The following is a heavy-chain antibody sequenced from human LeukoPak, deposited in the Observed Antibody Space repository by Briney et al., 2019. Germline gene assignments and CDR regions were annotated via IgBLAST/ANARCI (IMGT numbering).Heavy chain of an antibody. CDR2: TYHSGST. CDR1: GSSITGVYY. CDR3: AREVWVSESKGGSWYMDV. Sequence: SETLSLTCAVSGSSITGVYYWGWIRQPPGKGLEWIGCTYHSGSTYYNPSLTSRATISVDTSNSQFSLKLSSVTAADTAVYYCAREVWVSESKGGSWYMDVWGKGTTVTVSS. D-gene: IGHD3-16*01. J-gene: IGHJ6*03. V-gene: IGHV4-38-2*02.